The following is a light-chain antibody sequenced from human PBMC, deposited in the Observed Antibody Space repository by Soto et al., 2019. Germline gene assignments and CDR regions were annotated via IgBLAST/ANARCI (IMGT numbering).Light chain of an antibody. CDR2: AAS. J-gene: IGKJ2*01. CDR3: QQNYNTPPYT. V-gene: IGKV1-39*01. CDR1: QTISNY. Sequence: DIQMTQSPSSLSASVGDRVTITCRASQTISNYLNWYQQKPGEAPKLLIYAASTLEGGVPSRFSGRGSGTDFTLTISSLQPEDCGTYYCQQNYNTPPYTFGQGTKLEIE.